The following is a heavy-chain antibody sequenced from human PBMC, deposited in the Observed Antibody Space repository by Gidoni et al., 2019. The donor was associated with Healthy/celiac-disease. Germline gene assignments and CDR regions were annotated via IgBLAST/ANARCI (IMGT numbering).Heavy chain of an antibody. V-gene: IGHV4-59*01. Sequence: QVQLQESGPGLVKPSETLSLTCTVSGRSISSYYWSWIRQPPGKGLEWIGYIYYSGSTNYNPALKSRVTISVDTSKNQFSLKLSSVTAADTAVYYCARGGGSYYGAFDIRGQGTMVTVSS. CDR3: ARGGGSYYGAFDI. CDR1: GRSISSYY. J-gene: IGHJ3*02. CDR2: IYYSGST. D-gene: IGHD1-26*01.